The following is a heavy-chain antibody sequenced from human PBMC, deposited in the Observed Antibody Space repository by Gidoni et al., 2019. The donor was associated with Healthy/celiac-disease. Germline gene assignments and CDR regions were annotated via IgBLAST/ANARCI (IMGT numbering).Heavy chain of an antibody. D-gene: IGHD3-10*01. V-gene: IGHV3-23*01. Sequence: EVQLLESGGGLVQPGGSLRLSCAASGFTFRSYAIIWVRQAPGKGLEWFSAISGSGGSTYYADSVKGRFTISRDNSKNTLYLQRNSLRAEDTAVYYCAKKQRFGEDADFDYWGQGTLVTVSS. J-gene: IGHJ4*02. CDR2: ISGSGGST. CDR1: GFTFRSYA. CDR3: AKKQRFGEDADFDY.